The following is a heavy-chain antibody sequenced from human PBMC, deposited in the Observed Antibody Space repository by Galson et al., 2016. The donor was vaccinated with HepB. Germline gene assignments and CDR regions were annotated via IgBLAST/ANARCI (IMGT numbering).Heavy chain of an antibody. J-gene: IGHJ4*02. V-gene: IGHV3-7*04. CDR1: GFTFSDYW. CDR3: ERAQWRQARRAAYFDY. CDR2: IKRDGSQI. Sequence: SLRLSCAASGFTFSDYWMNWVRQAPGQGLEWVANIKRDGSQIYYVDSVKGRFTISRDNFQNSLFLQMNSLRAEDTAVYYCERAQWRQARRAAYFDYRGQGALVTVAS. D-gene: IGHD5-18*01.